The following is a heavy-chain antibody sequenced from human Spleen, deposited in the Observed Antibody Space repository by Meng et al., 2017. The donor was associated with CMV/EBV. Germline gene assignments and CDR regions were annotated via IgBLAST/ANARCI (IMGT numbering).Heavy chain of an antibody. CDR1: ADYY. CDR3: ASEYCSSTKCSYNPHWFDP. J-gene: IGHJ5*02. CDR2: INPFDGFT. D-gene: IGHD2-2*01. Sequence: ADYYINWLRQAPGQGREWMGIINPFDGFTDYAQRFHGRVTMTRDASTSTVYMELSSLRSEDTAVYYCASEYCSSTKCSYNPHWFDPWGQGSLVTVSS. V-gene: IGHV1-46*01.